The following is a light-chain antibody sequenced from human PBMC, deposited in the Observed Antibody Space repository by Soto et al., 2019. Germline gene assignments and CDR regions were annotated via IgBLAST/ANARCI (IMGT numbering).Light chain of an antibody. CDR1: QSVSSY. CDR2: DAS. J-gene: IGKJ4*01. Sequence: EIVLTQSPATLSLSPGERATLSCRASQSVSSYLAWYQQKPGQAPRLLIYDASNRATGIPARFSGSGSGTDFTLTISSLEPEDVAVYYCQQRSNWPLTFGGGTTVETK. V-gene: IGKV3-11*01. CDR3: QQRSNWPLT.